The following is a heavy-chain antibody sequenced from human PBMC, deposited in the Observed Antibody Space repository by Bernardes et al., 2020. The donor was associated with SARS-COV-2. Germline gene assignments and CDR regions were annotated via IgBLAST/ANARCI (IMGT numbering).Heavy chain of an antibody. CDR1: GFSLSTSGVG. CDR3: AHRQVGFWSGYFDY. Sequence: SGPTLVKPTQTLTLTCTFSGFSLSTSGVGVGWIRQPPGKALEWLALIYWDDDKRYSPSLKSRLTITKDTSKNQVVLTMTNMDPVDTATYYCAHRQVGFWSGYFDYWGQGTLVTVSS. D-gene: IGHD3-3*01. V-gene: IGHV2-5*02. J-gene: IGHJ4*02. CDR2: IYWDDDK.